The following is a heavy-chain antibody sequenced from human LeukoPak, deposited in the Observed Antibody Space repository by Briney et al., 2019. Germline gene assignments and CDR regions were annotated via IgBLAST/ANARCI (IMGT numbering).Heavy chain of an antibody. J-gene: IGHJ6*03. CDR2: IRYDGSNE. CDR3: AKEGYYYLDV. V-gene: IGHV3-30*02. Sequence: GGSLRLSCAASGFTFNTFGMHWVRQAPGKGLEWVAFIRYDGSNECYADSVKGRFTISRDNSKNTLYLQMNSLRPEDTAVYYCAKEGYYYLDVWGKGTTVTIS. CDR1: GFTFNTFG.